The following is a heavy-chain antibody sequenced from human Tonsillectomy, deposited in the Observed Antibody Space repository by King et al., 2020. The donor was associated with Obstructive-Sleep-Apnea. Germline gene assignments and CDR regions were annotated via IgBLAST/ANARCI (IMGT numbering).Heavy chain of an antibody. CDR1: GYTFTSYG. D-gene: IGHD3-22*01. CDR3: AREDYYDSGGYYYWFDP. CDR2: ISAYNDNT. J-gene: IGHJ5*02. Sequence: VQLVESGAEVKKPGASVTVSCKASGYTFTSYGISWVRQAPGQGLEWMGWISAYNDNTNYAQRFQGRVTMTTDTSTSTAYMELRSLRSDDTAVYYCAREDYYDSGGYYYWFDPWGQGTLVTVSS. V-gene: IGHV1-18*01.